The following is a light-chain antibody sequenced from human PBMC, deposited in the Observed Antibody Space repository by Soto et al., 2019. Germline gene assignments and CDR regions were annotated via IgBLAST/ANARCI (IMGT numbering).Light chain of an antibody. Sequence: EMRMTQSPSSLSASVGDRITITCRASQDIMNYLAWYQQKPGKVPKVVIYGASNLQSGVPSRFSGSRSGTDFTLTISSLQPEDVATYYCRKYDNAPLTFGGGTKVDIK. J-gene: IGKJ4*01. CDR3: RKYDNAPLT. CDR1: QDIMNY. V-gene: IGKV1-27*01. CDR2: GAS.